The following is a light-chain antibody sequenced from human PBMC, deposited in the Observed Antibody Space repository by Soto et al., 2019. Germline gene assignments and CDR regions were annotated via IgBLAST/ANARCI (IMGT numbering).Light chain of an antibody. V-gene: IGKV3-20*01. J-gene: IGKJ1*01. CDR2: GAS. CDR1: QSVRSN. Sequence: EIVLTQSPDTLSLSPLERATLSFMASQSVRSNLAWYQQKPGQAPRLLIYGASSRATGIPDRFSGSGSGTDFTLTISRLEPEDFAVYYCQQYGTSSRTFGQGTKVDIK. CDR3: QQYGTSSRT.